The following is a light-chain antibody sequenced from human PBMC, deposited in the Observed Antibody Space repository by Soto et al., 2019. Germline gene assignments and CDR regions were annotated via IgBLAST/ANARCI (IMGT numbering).Light chain of an antibody. J-gene: IGKJ4*01. Sequence: DIVLPQSPGTLSLSPGERVTLSCRASQSVSSSYLAWYQQKPGQAPRLLIYGASSRATGIPDRFSGSGSGTDLTLTISRLEPEDFAVYYCQQYGRSATFGGGTKVEIK. V-gene: IGKV3-20*01. CDR2: GAS. CDR3: QQYGRSAT. CDR1: QSVSSSY.